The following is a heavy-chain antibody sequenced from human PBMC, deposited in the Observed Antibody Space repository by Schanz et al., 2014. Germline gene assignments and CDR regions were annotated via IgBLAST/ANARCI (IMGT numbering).Heavy chain of an antibody. D-gene: IGHD5-18*01. CDR2: ISGSGGST. CDR3: AKGTAMGKH. Sequence: EVQLVESGGGLVQPGGSLRLSCAASRFTFSSFAMSWVRQAPGKGLEWVSSISGSGGSTYYADSVKGRFTITRDNSKNTLYLQMSSLRAEDTAVYYCAKGTAMGKHWGQGTLVTVSS. J-gene: IGHJ4*02. V-gene: IGHV3-23*04. CDR1: RFTFSSFA.